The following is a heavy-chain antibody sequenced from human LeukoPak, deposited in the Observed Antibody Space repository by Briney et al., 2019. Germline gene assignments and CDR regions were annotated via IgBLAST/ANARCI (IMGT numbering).Heavy chain of an antibody. Sequence: GGSLRLSCAASGFTFSSYAMSWVRQAPGKGLEWVSAISGSGGSTYYADSVKGRFTVSRDNAKNSLYLQMNSLRAEDTAVYYCARSLTPYGGNPKGLDYWGQGTLVTVSS. V-gene: IGHV3-23*01. CDR3: ARSLTPYGGNPKGLDY. J-gene: IGHJ4*02. CDR2: ISGSGGST. D-gene: IGHD4-23*01. CDR1: GFTFSSYA.